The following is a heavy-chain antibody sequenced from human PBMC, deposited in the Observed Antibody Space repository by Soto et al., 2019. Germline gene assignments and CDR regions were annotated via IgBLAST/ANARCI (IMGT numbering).Heavy chain of an antibody. CDR3: ARGGGRGYNELDP. D-gene: IGHD5-12*01. CDR2: INPNSGGT. V-gene: IGHV1-2*02. J-gene: IGHJ5*02. CDR1: GYTFTAYY. Sequence: QVQLVQSGAEVKKPGASVKVSCKASGYTFTAYYMHWVRQAPGQGLEWMGWINPNSGGTYHAQNFQGRVTMTRDTSTTTAYMELASLGSDDTAVYYCARGGGRGYNELDPWGHGTLVIVSS.